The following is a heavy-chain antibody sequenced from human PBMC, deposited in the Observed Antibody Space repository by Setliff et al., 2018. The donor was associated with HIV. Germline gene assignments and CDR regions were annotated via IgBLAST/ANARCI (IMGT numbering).Heavy chain of an antibody. D-gene: IGHD3-3*01. CDR1: GGSISSGSYY. J-gene: IGHJ4*02. V-gene: IGHV4-39*07. Sequence: SETLSLTCTVSGGSISSGSYYWSWIRQTPEKGLEWIGSVYNSGSTYSSPSLTSRVTISVDTSKNQFSLRLTSVTAADTAVYYCARGANFWSGYDSWGQGTLVTVSS. CDR2: VYNSGST. CDR3: ARGANFWSGYDS.